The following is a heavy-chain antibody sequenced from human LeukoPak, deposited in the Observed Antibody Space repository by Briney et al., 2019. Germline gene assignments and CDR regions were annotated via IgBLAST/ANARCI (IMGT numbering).Heavy chain of an antibody. V-gene: IGHV1-46*01. CDR2: INPSGGST. J-gene: IGHJ6*03. CDR1: GCTFTSYY. Sequence: ASVKVSCKASGCTFTSYYMHWVRQAPGQGLEWMGIINPSGGSTSYAQKFQGRVTMTRDTSTSTVYMELSSLRSEDTAVYYCAREGAGWGSITMVRGVLYYMDVWGKGTTVTVSS. CDR3: AREGAGWGSITMVRGVLYYMDV. D-gene: IGHD3-10*01.